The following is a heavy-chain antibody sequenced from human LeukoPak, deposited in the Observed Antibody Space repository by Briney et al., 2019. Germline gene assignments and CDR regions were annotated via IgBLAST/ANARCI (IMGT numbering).Heavy chain of an antibody. CDR3: ARDLWGWYWDY. V-gene: IGHV4-39*02. CDR2: IYYSGST. Sequence: SETLSLTCTVSGGSISSSSYYWGWIRQPPGKGPEWIGSIYYSGSTYHNPSLRGRVTISVDTSKNQFSLKLSSVTAADTAVYYCARDLWGWYWDYWGQGTLVTVSS. D-gene: IGHD6-19*01. J-gene: IGHJ4*02. CDR1: GGSISSSSYY.